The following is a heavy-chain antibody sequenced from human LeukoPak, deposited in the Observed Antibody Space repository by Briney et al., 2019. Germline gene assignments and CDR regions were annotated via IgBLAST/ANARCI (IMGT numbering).Heavy chain of an antibody. J-gene: IGHJ5*02. V-gene: IGHV4-4*07. CDR1: GGSISTYY. D-gene: IGHD5-18*01. CDR2: IYTSGST. CDR3: ARHPPPTRYGDWFDP. Sequence: PSETLSLTCTVSGGSISTYYWSWIRQPAGKGLEWIGRIYTSGSTNYNPSLKSRVTMSVDTSKNQFSLKLSSVTAADTAVYYCARHPPPTRYGDWFDPWGQGTLVTVSS.